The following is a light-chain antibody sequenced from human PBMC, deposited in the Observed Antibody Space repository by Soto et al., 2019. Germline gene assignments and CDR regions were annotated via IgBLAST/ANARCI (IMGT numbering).Light chain of an antibody. CDR2: STS. CDR3: QQHGSSPIT. CDR1: QSVTRNY. J-gene: IGKJ5*01. V-gene: IGKV3-20*01. Sequence: EIVLTQSPGTLSLSPGERATLSCRASQSVTRNYLAWYQQKPGQAPRLLIYSTSSRITGTPDRFSGSGSGTDFTLTISRLEPEDFAVYYCQQHGSSPITFGQGTRLEIK.